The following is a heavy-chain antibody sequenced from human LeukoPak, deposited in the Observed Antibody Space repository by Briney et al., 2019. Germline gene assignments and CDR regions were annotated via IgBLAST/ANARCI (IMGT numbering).Heavy chain of an antibody. Sequence: SETLSLTCAVSGYSISSGYYWGWIRQPPGKGLEWIGSIYHSGSSDYNPSLKSRVTISVDTSKNQFSLKLNSVTAADTAVYFRARNYGSGSYPFWGQGTLVTVSS. D-gene: IGHD3-10*01. CDR2: IYHSGSS. J-gene: IGHJ4*02. V-gene: IGHV4-38-2*01. CDR3: ARNYGSGSYPF. CDR1: GYSISSGYY.